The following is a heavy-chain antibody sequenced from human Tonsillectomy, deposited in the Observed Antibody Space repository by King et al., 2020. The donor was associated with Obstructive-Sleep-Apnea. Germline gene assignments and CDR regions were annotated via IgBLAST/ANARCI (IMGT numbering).Heavy chain of an antibody. CDR3: ARGELGFLEWSPPNFDY. V-gene: IGHV3-21*01. Sequence: VQLVESGGGLVKPGGSPRLSCAASGFTFSSYSMNWVRQAPGKGLEWVSFISSNSNYIYYADSLKDRFTISRDNAKDSLYLQMNSLRTEDTAVYYCARGELGFLEWSPPNFDYWGQGTLVTVSS. J-gene: IGHJ4*02. D-gene: IGHD3-3*01. CDR1: GFTFSSYS. CDR2: ISSNSNYI.